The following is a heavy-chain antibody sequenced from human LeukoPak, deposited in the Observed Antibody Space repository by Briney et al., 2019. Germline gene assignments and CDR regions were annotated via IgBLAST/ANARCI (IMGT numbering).Heavy chain of an antibody. CDR3: ARDSSSWYRGEYYFDY. V-gene: IGHV4-34*01. Sequence: SETLSLTCAVYGGSFSGYYWSWIRPPPGKGLEWIGEINHSGSTNYNPSLKSRVTISVDTSKNQFSLKLSSVTAADTAVYYCARDSSSWYRGEYYFDYWGQGTLVTVSS. CDR2: INHSGST. J-gene: IGHJ4*02. D-gene: IGHD6-13*01. CDR1: GGSFSGYY.